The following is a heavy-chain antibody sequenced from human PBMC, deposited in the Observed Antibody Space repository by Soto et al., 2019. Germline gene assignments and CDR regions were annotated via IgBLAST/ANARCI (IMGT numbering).Heavy chain of an antibody. CDR1: GSTITGYY. CDR3: AKDRGIVVVPTGMDV. D-gene: IGHD2-2*01. J-gene: IGHJ6*02. Sequence: ASVMVSCNASGSTITGYYMQWVRQAPGQVLEWMGWINPNSGGTNYAQKFQGRVTMTRDTSISTAYMELSSLRAEDTAVYYCAKDRGIVVVPTGMDVWGQGTTVTVSS. CDR2: INPNSGGT. V-gene: IGHV1-2*02.